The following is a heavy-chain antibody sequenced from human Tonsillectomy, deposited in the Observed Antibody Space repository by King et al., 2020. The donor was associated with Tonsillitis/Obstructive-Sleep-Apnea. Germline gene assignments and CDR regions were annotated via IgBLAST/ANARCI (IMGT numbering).Heavy chain of an antibody. Sequence: VQLVESGGGLVKPGGSLRLSCAASGFTFSDYYMSWIRQAPGKGLEWVSYISSSSGYTNYADSVKGRFTISRDNAKNSLYLQMDSLRAEDTAVYYCARYRGVAAPSMAHYFAYWGQGTLVTVSS. CDR1: GFTFSDYY. CDR2: ISSSSGYT. V-gene: IGHV3-11*06. J-gene: IGHJ4*02. CDR3: ARYRGVAAPSMAHYFAY. D-gene: IGHD1-26*01.